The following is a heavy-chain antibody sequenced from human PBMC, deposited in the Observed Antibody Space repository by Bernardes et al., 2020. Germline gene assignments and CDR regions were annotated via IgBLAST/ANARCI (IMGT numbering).Heavy chain of an antibody. D-gene: IGHD2-15*01. CDR1: GFTVRSSY. CDR2: LYDTGDT. J-gene: IGHJ4*02. Sequence: VGPLIRSCAASGFTVRSSYLSWVRQAPGQGLEWVSVLYDTGDTYYADSVRGRFTISRDNSKNTLYLQMNNLRAEDTAVYYCARDSLAVAGPDYWGQGTLVTVSS. CDR3: ARDSLAVAGPDY. V-gene: IGHV3-53*01.